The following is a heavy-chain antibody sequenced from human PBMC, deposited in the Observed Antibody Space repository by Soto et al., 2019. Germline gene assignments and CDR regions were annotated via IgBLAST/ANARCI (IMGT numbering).Heavy chain of an antibody. CDR2: IYFGGSA. Sequence: QLQLQESGPGLVKPSVTLSLTCTVSGGSISSGSYYWGWVRQPPGKGLEWVGCIYFGGSAYYNPSLKSRVTKSVNTSKNQSTLNVDSVTAADTAVYYCSRHLNAFLLDYWGQGTLVTVSS. V-gene: IGHV4-39*01. J-gene: IGHJ4*02. CDR3: SRHLNAFLLDY. CDR1: GGSISSGSYY. D-gene: IGHD2-21*01.